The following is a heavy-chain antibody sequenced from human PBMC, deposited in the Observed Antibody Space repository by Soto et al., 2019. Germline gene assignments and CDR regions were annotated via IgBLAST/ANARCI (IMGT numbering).Heavy chain of an antibody. D-gene: IGHD2-2*01. CDR3: ARENGVVPAAMRYYYGMDV. J-gene: IGHJ6*02. V-gene: IGHV3-48*02. Sequence: GGSLRLSCAASGFTFSSYSMNWVRQAPGKGLEWVSYISSSSSTIYYADSVKGRFTISRDNAKNSLYLQMNSLRDEDTAVYYCARENGVVPAAMRYYYGMDVWGQGTTVTVSS. CDR1: GFTFSSYS. CDR2: ISSSSSTI.